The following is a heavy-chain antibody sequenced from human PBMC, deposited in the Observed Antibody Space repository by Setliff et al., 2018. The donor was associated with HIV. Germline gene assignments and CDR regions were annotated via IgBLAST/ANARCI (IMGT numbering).Heavy chain of an antibody. CDR2: ITNTSDYI. CDR3: ARVRSPFYFDY. J-gene: IGHJ4*02. V-gene: IGHV3-21*01. CDR1: GFTLTKYT. Sequence: GGSLRLSCEASGFTLTKYTMNWVRQAPGKGLEWVSSITNTSDYISYADSVKGRFTISRDNAKNSLNLQMNSLRAEDTAVYYCARVRSPFYFDYWGQGTLVTVSS.